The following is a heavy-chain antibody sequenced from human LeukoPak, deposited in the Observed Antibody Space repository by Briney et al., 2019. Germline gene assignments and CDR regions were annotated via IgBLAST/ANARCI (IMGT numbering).Heavy chain of an antibody. J-gene: IGHJ3*02. CDR2: IKQDACDI. CDR3: VRDFQSAFDM. Sequence: GGSLRLSCAPSGFTFSAYWMSWVREAPGEGREWVDNIKQDACDIYYGRSVRGRFSIYRDNAKNSLYLQMNSLRPEDRAVYYCVRDFQSAFDMWGQGTMVTVSS. V-gene: IGHV3-7*04. CDR1: GFTFSAYW.